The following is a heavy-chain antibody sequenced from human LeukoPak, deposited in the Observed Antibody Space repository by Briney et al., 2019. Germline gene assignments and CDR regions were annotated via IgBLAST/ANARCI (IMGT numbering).Heavy chain of an antibody. J-gene: IGHJ6*04. V-gene: IGHV3-21*01. CDR2: ISSSSSYI. CDR3: ARDANYGMDV. CDR1: GFTFSSYS. Sequence: KPGGSLRLSCAASGFTFSSYSMNWVRQAPGNGLEWVSSISSSSSYIYYADSVKGRFTNSRDNAKNSLYLQMNSLRAEDTAVYYCARDANYGMDVWGKGTTVTVSS.